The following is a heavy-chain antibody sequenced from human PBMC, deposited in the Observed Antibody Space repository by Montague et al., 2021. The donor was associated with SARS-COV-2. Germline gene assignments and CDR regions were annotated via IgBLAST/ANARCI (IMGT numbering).Heavy chain of an antibody. CDR2: INRRGNT. CDR3: ARGGGNILTNYYYYYYLDV. CDR1: GGSFSGWY. Sequence: SETLSLTCAVYGGSFSGWYWSWVRQPPGKGLEWIGEINRRGNTIYNPSLKSRVTISEDTSENQFSLKLSSVTAADTAVYYCARGGGNILTNYYYYYYLDVWGQGTTVTVSS. J-gene: IGHJ6*03. V-gene: IGHV4-34*01. D-gene: IGHD4-23*01.